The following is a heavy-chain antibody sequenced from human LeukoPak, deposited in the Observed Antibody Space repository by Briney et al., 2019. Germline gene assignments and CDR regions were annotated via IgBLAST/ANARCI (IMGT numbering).Heavy chain of an antibody. Sequence: GGSLRLSCAASGFIFSRYWMIWVRQAPGKGLERVASIKEDGNDKYYVDSVKGRFTISKDNARNSLYVQMNSLRADDTAVYYCARDRGRGFDLWGQGTLVTVSS. CDR1: GFIFSRYW. J-gene: IGHJ5*02. CDR2: IKEDGNDK. V-gene: IGHV3-7*01. CDR3: ARDRGRGFDL.